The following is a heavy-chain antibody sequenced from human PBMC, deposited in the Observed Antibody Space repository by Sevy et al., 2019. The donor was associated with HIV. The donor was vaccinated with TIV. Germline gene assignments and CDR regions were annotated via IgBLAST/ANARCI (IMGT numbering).Heavy chain of an antibody. CDR3: ARDPGGRDWFDP. Sequence: GGSLRLSCAASGFTFSYYRMSWVRQAPGKGLEWVANIMGDGSEIYYVDSVKGRFTISRDNAKNSLFLEMNSLRAEDTAVYYCARDPGGRDWFDPWGQGTLVTVSS. CDR1: GFTFSYYR. V-gene: IGHV3-7*03. CDR2: IMGDGSEI. D-gene: IGHD2-15*01. J-gene: IGHJ5*02.